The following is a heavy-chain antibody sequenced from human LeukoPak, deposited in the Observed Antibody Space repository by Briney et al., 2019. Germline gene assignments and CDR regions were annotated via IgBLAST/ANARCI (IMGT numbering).Heavy chain of an antibody. V-gene: IGHV4-34*01. J-gene: IGHJ4*02. D-gene: IGHD3-10*01. Sequence: SETLSLTCAVYGGSFSGYYWSWIRQPPGKGLEWIGEINHSGGTNYNPSLKSRVTISVDTSKNQFSLKLSSVTAADTAVYYCARGRGSADYWGQGTLVTVSS. CDR1: GGSFSGYY. CDR2: INHSGGT. CDR3: ARGRGSADY.